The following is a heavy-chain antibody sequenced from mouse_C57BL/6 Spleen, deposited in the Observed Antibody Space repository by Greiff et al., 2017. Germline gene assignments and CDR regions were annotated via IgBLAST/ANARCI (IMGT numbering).Heavy chain of an antibody. CDR2: IDPSDSET. Sequence: QVQLQQPGAELVRPGSSVKLSCKASGYTFTSYWMHWVKQRPIQGLEWIGNIDPSDSETHYNQKFKDKATLTVDKSSSTAYMQLSSLTSEDSAVYYCARMTTVVDPYWYFDVWGTGTTVTVSS. D-gene: IGHD1-1*01. CDR1: GYTFTSYW. V-gene: IGHV1-52*01. CDR3: ARMTTVVDPYWYFDV. J-gene: IGHJ1*03.